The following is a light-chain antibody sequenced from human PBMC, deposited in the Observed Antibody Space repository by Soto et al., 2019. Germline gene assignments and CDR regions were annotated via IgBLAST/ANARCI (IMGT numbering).Light chain of an antibody. CDR3: QQRSNWPLT. V-gene: IGKV3-11*01. Sequence: EKVMTQSPATLSVSPGERATLSCRASQSVSSDLAWYQQKPGQAPRLLIYDASNRVAGIPARFSGSGSGTDFTLTISSLEPEDFAVYYCQQRSNWPLTFGGGTNIEIK. J-gene: IGKJ4*01. CDR2: DAS. CDR1: QSVSSD.